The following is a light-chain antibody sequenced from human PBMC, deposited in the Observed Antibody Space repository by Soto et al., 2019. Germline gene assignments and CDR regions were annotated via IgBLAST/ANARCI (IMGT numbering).Light chain of an antibody. CDR3: LQDYNFPRT. V-gene: IGKV1-6*01. Sequence: AIQMTQSPSALSASVGDRVTITCRASQGIRSDLGWYQQKPGKAPRLLIYAASSLRSGVPLRFSGSGSGTDFTLTISNLQPEDFATYYCLQDYNFPRTFGQGTKVEIQ. J-gene: IGKJ1*01. CDR2: AAS. CDR1: QGIRSD.